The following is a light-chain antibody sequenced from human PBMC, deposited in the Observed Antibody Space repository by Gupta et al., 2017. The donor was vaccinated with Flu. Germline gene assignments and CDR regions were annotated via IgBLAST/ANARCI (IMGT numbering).Light chain of an antibody. J-gene: IGLJ3*02. V-gene: IGLV2-14*02. CDR2: EVN. CDR1: SSDVGPYGL. Sequence: TSSDVGPYGLVSWYQQHPGKVPKLIIYEVNKRPSGVSNRFSGSVSGNTASLTISGLQAEDEADYYCCSYTSASTGVFGGGTKVTVL. CDR3: CSYTSASTGV.